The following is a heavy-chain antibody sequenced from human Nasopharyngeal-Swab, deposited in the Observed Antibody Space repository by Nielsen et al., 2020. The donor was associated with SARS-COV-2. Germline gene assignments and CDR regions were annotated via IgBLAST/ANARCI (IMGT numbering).Heavy chain of an antibody. V-gene: IGHV3-21*01. CDR2: ISSSSRYI. CDR1: GFTFSSYS. Sequence: GESLKISCAASGFTFSSYSMNWVRQAPGKGLDWVSSISSSSRYIYYADPVKGRFTISRDNAKNSLYLQMNSLRAEDTAVYYCAREVPYSGHDDAFDLWGQGTMVTVSS. J-gene: IGHJ3*01. CDR3: AREVPYSGHDDAFDL. D-gene: IGHD5-12*01.